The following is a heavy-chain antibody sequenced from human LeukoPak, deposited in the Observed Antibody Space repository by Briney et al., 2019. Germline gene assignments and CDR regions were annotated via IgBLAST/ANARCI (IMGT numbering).Heavy chain of an antibody. D-gene: IGHD2-15*01. CDR3: ARGVVVAATPVYYFDY. CDR1: GGSISSGGYY. V-gene: IGHV4-30-2*01. Sequence: PSETLSLTCTVSGGSISSGGYYWSWIRQPPGKGLEWIGYIYHSGSTYYNPSLKSRVTISVDRSKNQFSLKLSSVTAADTAVYYCARGVVVAATPVYYFDYWGQGTLVTVSS. CDR2: IYHSGST. J-gene: IGHJ4*02.